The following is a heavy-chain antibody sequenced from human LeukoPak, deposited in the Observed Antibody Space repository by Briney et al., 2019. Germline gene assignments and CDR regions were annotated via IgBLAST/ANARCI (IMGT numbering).Heavy chain of an antibody. CDR1: GGSISSYY. CDR2: IYYSGST. CDR3: ARVTAPEVIIDY. V-gene: IGHV4-59*01. Sequence: SETLSLTCTVSGGSISSYYWSWIRQPPGKGLEWIGYIYYSGSTNYNPSLKSRVTISVDTSKNQISLKLSSVTAADTAVYYCARVTAPEVIIDYWGQGTLVTVSS. J-gene: IGHJ4*02. D-gene: IGHD3-22*01.